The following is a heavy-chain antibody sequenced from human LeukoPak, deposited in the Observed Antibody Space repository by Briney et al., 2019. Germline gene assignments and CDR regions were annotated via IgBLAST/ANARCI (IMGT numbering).Heavy chain of an antibody. Sequence: PGGSLRLSCAASGFTVSSNYMSWVRQAPGKGLEWVSVIYSGGSTYYADSVKGRFTISRDNSKNTLYLQMNSLRAEDTAVYYCARERIDGTYYFDYWGQGTLVTVSS. J-gene: IGHJ4*02. CDR3: ARERIDGTYYFDY. CDR1: GFTVSSNY. V-gene: IGHV3-53*01. CDR2: IYSGGST. D-gene: IGHD2-15*01.